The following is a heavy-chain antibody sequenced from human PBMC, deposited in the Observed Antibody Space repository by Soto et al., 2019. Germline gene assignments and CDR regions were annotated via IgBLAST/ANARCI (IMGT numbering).Heavy chain of an antibody. Sequence: QVQLVQSRAEMKKPGASVKVSCKASGYTFSTYGLSWVRQAPGQGLEWLGWTSAYNGNTHYAQKLQGRVTMPTDTSTSSASMELRSLRSEDTAVYVCAIDSLSSSAWYRGSDYWGQGSLVTVSS. CDR1: GYTFSTYG. CDR2: TSAYNGNT. V-gene: IGHV1-18*01. CDR3: AIDSLSSSAWYRGSDY. J-gene: IGHJ4*02. D-gene: IGHD6-19*01.